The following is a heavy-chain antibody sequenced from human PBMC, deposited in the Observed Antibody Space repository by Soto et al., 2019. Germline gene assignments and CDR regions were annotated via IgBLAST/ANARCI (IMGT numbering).Heavy chain of an antibody. CDR3: ARDVIRTYYDFWSGYSSQSRRFDP. CDR1: GGSISSGGYY. V-gene: IGHV4-31*03. D-gene: IGHD3-3*01. J-gene: IGHJ5*02. Sequence: QVQLQESGPGLVKPSQTLSLTCTVSGGSISSGGYYWSWIRQHPGKGLGWIGYIYYSGSTYYNPSLKSRVTISVDTSKNQFSLKLSSVTAADTAVYYCARDVIRTYYDFWSGYSSQSRRFDPWGQGTLVTVSS. CDR2: IYYSGST.